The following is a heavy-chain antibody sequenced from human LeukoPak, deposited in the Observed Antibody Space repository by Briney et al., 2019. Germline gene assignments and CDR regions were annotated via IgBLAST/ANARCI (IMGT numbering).Heavy chain of an antibody. Sequence: GGSLRLSCAASGFTFSSYSMNWVRQAPGKGLEWVSSISSSSSYIYYADSVKGRFAISRDNAKNSLYLQMNSLRAEDTAVYYCAKVTYGSGTYGAFDSWGQGTLVTVSS. CDR2: ISSSSSYI. V-gene: IGHV3-21*04. CDR1: GFTFSSYS. CDR3: AKVTYGSGTYGAFDS. J-gene: IGHJ4*02. D-gene: IGHD3-10*01.